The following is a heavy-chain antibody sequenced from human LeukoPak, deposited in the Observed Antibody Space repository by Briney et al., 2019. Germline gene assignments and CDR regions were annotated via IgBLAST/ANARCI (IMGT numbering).Heavy chain of an antibody. V-gene: IGHV5-51*01. CDR3: ARRSAATMSIRGAYYYMDV. J-gene: IGHJ6*03. Sequence: GESLKISCKGSGYDFTRYWVGWVRQMPGQGLEWMGVIFPSDSDTRYSPSFQGLVTISADKSINAAYLQWSSLKASDTAIYYCARRSAATMSIRGAYYYMDVWGKGTTVTVSS. D-gene: IGHD6-25*01. CDR2: IFPSDSDT. CDR1: GYDFTRYW.